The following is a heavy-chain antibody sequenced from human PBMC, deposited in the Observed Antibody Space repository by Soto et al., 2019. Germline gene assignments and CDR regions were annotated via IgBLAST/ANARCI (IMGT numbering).Heavy chain of an antibody. D-gene: IGHD4-17*01. CDR3: ARSQSYGYYSAFDY. V-gene: IGHV3-66*01. Sequence: EVQLVESGGGLVQPGGSLRLSCAASGFTVSSNSMSWVRQAPGKGLEGVSVIYRAGNTYYADSVKGRFTISRDTSKTTVYLQMNSLRAEDTAVYYCARSQSYGYYSAFDYWGQGTLVTVSS. J-gene: IGHJ4*02. CDR1: GFTVSSNS. CDR2: IYRAGNT.